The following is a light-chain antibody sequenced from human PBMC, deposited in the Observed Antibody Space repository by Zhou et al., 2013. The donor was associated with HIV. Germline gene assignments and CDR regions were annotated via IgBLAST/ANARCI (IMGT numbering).Light chain of an antibody. Sequence: DIQMTQSPSSLSASVGDRVTITCQASQDITNYLNCYQQKPGKAPKLLIYDASNLEIGVPSRFSGSGSGTDFTLTISSLQPEDFATYYCQQSYSTPPGITFGQGTRLEIK. V-gene: IGKV1-39*01. CDR3: QQSYSTPPGIT. CDR1: QDITNY. J-gene: IGKJ5*01. CDR2: DAS.